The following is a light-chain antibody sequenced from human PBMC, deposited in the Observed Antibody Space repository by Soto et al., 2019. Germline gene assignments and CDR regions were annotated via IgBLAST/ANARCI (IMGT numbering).Light chain of an antibody. V-gene: IGKV3-20*01. CDR3: QQYNSSPPEFT. Sequence: EIVWTKSPGTLSVSPGARVTLSCRASQSISSSYLAWYQQRPGQAPRLLIFAASYRATGIPDRFSGSGSGTDFTLTISSLEPEDFAVYYCQQYNSSPPEFTFGPGTKVDSK. CDR1: QSISSSY. CDR2: AAS. J-gene: IGKJ3*01.